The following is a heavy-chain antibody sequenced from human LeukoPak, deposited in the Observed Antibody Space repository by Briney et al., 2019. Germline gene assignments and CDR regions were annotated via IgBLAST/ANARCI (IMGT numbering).Heavy chain of an antibody. CDR1: GGSISSSSSY. V-gene: IGHV4-39*01. Sequence: SETLSLTCTVSGGSISSSSSYWGWIRQPPGKGLEWIGSIYYSGSTYYNPSLKSRVTISVDTSKNQFSLKLSSVTAADTAVYYCAGLTYYDFWSGYYYFDYWGQGTLVTVSS. CDR2: IYYSGST. J-gene: IGHJ4*02. CDR3: AGLTYYDFWSGYYYFDY. D-gene: IGHD3-3*01.